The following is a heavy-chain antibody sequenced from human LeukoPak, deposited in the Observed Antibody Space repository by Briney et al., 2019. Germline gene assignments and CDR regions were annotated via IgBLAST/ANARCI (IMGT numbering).Heavy chain of an antibody. D-gene: IGHD3-3*01. CDR2: ISGSGGST. V-gene: IGHV3-23*01. CDR1: VFTFSSYA. Sequence: PGGSLRLSCAASVFTFSSYAMSWVRQAPGKGLEWVSAISGSGGSTYYAHSVKGRFTISRDNSKNTLYLQMNSLRAEDTAVYYCAKAGDYDFWSGYYTIGGAWFDPWGQGTLVTVSS. CDR3: AKAGDYDFWSGYYTIGGAWFDP. J-gene: IGHJ5*02.